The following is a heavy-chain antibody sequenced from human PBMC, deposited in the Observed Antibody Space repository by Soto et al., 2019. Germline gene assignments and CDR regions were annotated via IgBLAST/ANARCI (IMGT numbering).Heavy chain of an antibody. Sequence: QVQLVESGGGLVKPGGSLRLSCAASGFTFSDYYMSWIRQAPGKGLESLSYISGSSSDTKYADSVRGRFTISRDNAKNSLHLQMNSLRAEDTAVYYCATGPRRLSDWGQGTPVIVSS. CDR3: ATGPRRLSD. CDR1: GFTFSDYY. D-gene: IGHD3-3*01. V-gene: IGHV3-11*05. CDR2: ISGSSSDT. J-gene: IGHJ4*02.